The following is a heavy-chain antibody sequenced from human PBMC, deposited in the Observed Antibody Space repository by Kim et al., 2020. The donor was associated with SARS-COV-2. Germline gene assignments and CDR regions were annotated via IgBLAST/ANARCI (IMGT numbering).Heavy chain of an antibody. CDR3: ARRDYGDYGNGFDP. J-gene: IGHJ5*02. D-gene: IGHD4-17*01. V-gene: IGHV4-39*01. CDR1: GGSISSSNYY. CDR2: VYYSGST. Sequence: SETLSLTCTVSGGSISSSNYYWGWIRQSPGKGLEWIGSVYYSGSTYYNPSLKSRVIIFVDTSKNQFSLKLSSVTAPDTAVYYCARRDYGDYGNGFDPWGQGTLVTVSS.